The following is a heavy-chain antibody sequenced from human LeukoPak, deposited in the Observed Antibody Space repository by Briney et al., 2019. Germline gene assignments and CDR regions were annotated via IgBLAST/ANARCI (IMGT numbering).Heavy chain of an antibody. Sequence: SVKVPCKASGGTFSSYAISWVRQAPGQGLEWMGGIIPIFGTANYAQKFQGRVTITADESTSTAYMELSSLRSEDTAVYYCARDLDYYGSKWFDPWGQGTLVTVSS. D-gene: IGHD3-10*01. CDR1: GGTFSSYA. CDR2: IIPIFGTA. CDR3: ARDLDYYGSKWFDP. J-gene: IGHJ5*02. V-gene: IGHV1-69*13.